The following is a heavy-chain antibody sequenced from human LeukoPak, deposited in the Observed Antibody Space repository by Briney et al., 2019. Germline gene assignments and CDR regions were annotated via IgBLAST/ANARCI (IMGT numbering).Heavy chain of an antibody. CDR1: GYSFTSYW. Sequence: GESLKISCKVSGYSFTSYWIGWVRQMPGKGLEWMGIIYPGDSDTRYSPSFQGQVTISVDKSISSAYLQWSSLKASDTAMYYCARRRDLNNYDFWGQGTLVTVSS. D-gene: IGHD3-3*01. CDR2: IYPGDSDT. V-gene: IGHV5-51*01. CDR3: ARRRDLNNYDF. J-gene: IGHJ4*02.